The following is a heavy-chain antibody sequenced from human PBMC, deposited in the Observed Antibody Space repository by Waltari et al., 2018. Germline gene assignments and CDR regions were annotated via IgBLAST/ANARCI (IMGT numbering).Heavy chain of an antibody. Sequence: QVQLVQSGAEVKKPGSSVKVSCKASGGTFSSYALSWLRQAPEQGLEWMGGIIPILGIANYAKKCQGRVTITADKSTSTAYMELSSLRSEDTAVYYCARGEGAWEIEAFDIWGQGTMVTVSS. J-gene: IGHJ3*02. CDR1: GGTFSSYA. V-gene: IGHV1-69*10. D-gene: IGHD3-16*01. CDR3: ARGEGAWEIEAFDI. CDR2: IIPILGIA.